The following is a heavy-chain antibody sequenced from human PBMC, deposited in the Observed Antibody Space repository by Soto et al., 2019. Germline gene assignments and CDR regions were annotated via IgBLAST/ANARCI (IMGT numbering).Heavy chain of an antibody. CDR1: VEILSYSY. CDR3: ARGHSTDCSNGVWSFFYNHEMDG. J-gene: IGHJ6*02. V-gene: IGHV1-2*04. Sequence: ASVKVSREASVEILSYSYIHWVRQAPGQGLEVLGRSNPKSGGTSTAQKFQGWVTMTRDRSISTVYMELTRLRSDDTAVYFCARGHSTDCSNGVWSFFYNHEMDGWGQGTKVPVS. D-gene: IGHD2-8*01. CDR2: SNPKSGGT.